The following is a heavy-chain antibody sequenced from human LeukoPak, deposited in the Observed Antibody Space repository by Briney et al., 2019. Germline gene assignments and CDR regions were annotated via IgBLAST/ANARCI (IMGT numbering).Heavy chain of an antibody. V-gene: IGHV1-24*01. Sequence: ASVKVSCKVSGYTLTELSMHWVRHAPGKGLEWLGGFDPEDGETIYAQKFQGRVTMTEDTSTDTAYMELSSLRSEDTAVYYCATGWAYYDSSGYYCWGQGTLVTVSS. CDR3: ATGWAYYDSSGYYC. J-gene: IGHJ4*02. CDR1: GYTLTELS. CDR2: FDPEDGET. D-gene: IGHD3-22*01.